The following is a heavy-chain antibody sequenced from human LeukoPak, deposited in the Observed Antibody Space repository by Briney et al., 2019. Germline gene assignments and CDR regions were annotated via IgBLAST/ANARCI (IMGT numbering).Heavy chain of an antibody. D-gene: IGHD5-18*01. V-gene: IGHV3-48*01. CDR2: VSSSGTII. CDR3: ARDHPGYSYGPRSFDY. Sequence: GGSLRLSCAASGFTFSSYSMNWVRQAPGKGLEWLSYVSSSGTIIYYADSVKGRFTISRDDAKNSLYLQMNSLRAGDTAVYYCARDHPGYSYGPRSFDYWGQGTLVTVSS. CDR1: GFTFSSYS. J-gene: IGHJ4*02.